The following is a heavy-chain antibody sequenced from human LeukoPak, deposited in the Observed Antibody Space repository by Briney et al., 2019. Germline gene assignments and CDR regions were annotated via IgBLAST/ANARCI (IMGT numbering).Heavy chain of an antibody. Sequence: ASVKVSCKASGATFTTYAISWVRQAPGQGLEWMGWISAYNGNTNYAQKLQGRVTMTTDTSTSTAYMELRSLRSDDTAVYYCARGGGLRFLEGFFDYWGQGTLVTVSS. CDR2: ISAYNGNT. CDR1: GATFTTYA. J-gene: IGHJ4*02. CDR3: ARGGGLRFLEGFFDY. D-gene: IGHD3-3*01. V-gene: IGHV1-18*01.